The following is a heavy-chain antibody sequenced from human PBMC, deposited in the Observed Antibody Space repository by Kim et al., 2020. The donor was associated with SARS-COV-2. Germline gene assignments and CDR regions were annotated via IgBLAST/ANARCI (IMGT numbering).Heavy chain of an antibody. CDR3: ARGAIFGVGREDHPYYWYFDL. CDR1: GGSISSYY. CDR2: IYTSGST. D-gene: IGHD3-3*01. J-gene: IGHJ2*01. Sequence: SETLSLTCTVSGGSISSYYWSWIRKPAGKGLEWIGRIYTSGSTNYNPSLKSRVTMSVDTSKNQFSLKLSSVTAADTAVYYCARGAIFGVGREDHPYYWYFDLWGRGTLVTVSS. V-gene: IGHV4-4*07.